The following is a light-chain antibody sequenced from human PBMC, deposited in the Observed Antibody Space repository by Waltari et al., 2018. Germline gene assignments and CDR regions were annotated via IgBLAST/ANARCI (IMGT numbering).Light chain of an antibody. J-gene: IGKJ4*01. CDR1: QSVSRN. CDR2: GAS. Sequence: IVMTQSPATLSVSPGERAPLSCRASQSVSRNLAWYQQKPGQAPRILIYGASTRATGIPARFSGSVSGTEFTLTISSLQSEDFAVYYCQQYNNWPPLTFGGGTKVEIK. CDR3: QQYNNWPPLT. V-gene: IGKV3-15*01.